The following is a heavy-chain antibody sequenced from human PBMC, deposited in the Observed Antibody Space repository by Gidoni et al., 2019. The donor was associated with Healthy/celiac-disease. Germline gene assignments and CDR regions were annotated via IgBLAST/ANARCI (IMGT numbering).Heavy chain of an antibody. Sequence: GYADSVKGRFTISRDNAKNSMYLQMNSLRAEDTALYHGARDSGIQLKYGMDVWGQGTTVTVSS. D-gene: IGHD5-18*01. V-gene: IGHV3-20*01. J-gene: IGHJ6*02. CDR3: ARDSGIQLKYGMDV.